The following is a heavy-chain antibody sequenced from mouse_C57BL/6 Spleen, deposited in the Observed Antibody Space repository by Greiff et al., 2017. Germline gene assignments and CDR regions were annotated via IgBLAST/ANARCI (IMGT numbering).Heavy chain of an antibody. CDR1: GYAFSSSW. J-gene: IGHJ3*01. Sequence: QVHVKQSGPELVKPGASVKISCKASGYAFSSSWMNWVKQRPGKGLEWIGRIYPGDGDTNYNGKFKGKATLTADKSSSTAYMQLSSLTSEDSAVYFCATVYYGYDDEFAYWGQGTLVTVSA. D-gene: IGHD2-2*01. CDR2: IYPGDGDT. V-gene: IGHV1-82*01. CDR3: ATVYYGYDDEFAY.